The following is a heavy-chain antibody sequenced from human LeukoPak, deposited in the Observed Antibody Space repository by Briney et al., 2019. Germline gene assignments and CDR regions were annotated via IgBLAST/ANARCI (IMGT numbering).Heavy chain of an antibody. CDR2: IKPNSGVT. V-gene: IGHV1-2*02. CDR3: ARPTYCGSNCYFNFDY. J-gene: IGHJ4*02. CDR1: GYTFATYF. Sequence: PGASVKVSCTTSGYTFATYFMHWVRQAPGQGLEWMGYIKPNSGVTNYAQKFRGRVTMTWDTSISTAYIELSGLTSDDTAIYYCARPTYCGSNCYFNFDYWGQGTLVTVSS. D-gene: IGHD2-21*02.